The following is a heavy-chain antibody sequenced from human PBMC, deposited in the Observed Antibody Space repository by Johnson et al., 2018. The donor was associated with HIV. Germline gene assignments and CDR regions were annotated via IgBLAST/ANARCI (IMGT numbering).Heavy chain of an antibody. D-gene: IGHD3-22*01. V-gene: IGHV3-30*18. Sequence: QEQLVESGGGLVQPGGSLRLSCAASGFTFSSYGMHWVRQAPGKGLEWVAVISYDGSNKYYVDSVKGRFTISIDNSKNTVYLQMNSLRTEDTAVYYCAKDVGNYWPDAFDIWGQGTLVTVSS. CDR3: AKDVGNYWPDAFDI. CDR1: GFTFSSYG. J-gene: IGHJ3*02. CDR2: ISYDGSNK.